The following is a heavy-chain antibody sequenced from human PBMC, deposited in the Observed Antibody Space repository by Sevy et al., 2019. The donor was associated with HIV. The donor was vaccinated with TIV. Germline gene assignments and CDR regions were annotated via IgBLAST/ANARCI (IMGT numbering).Heavy chain of an antibody. V-gene: IGHV3-23*01. D-gene: IGHD4-17*01. J-gene: IGHJ4*02. Sequence: GGSLRLSCAASGFTFSSYAMCWVRQAPGKGLEWVSAISGSGGSTYYADSVKGRFTISRDNSKNTLYLQMNSLRAEDTAVYYCARHDYGDYIDSYWGQGTLVTVSS. CDR3: ARHDYGDYIDSY. CDR2: ISGSGGST. CDR1: GFTFSSYA.